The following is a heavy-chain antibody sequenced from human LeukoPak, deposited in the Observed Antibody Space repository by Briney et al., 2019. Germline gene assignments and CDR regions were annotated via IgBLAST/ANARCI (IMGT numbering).Heavy chain of an antibody. V-gene: IGHV4-34*01. CDR3: ASTVEMATITYDY. CDR1: GGSFSGYY. D-gene: IGHD5-24*01. Sequence: SETLSLTCAVYGGSFSGYYWSWIRQPPGKGLEWIGEINHSGSTNYNPSLKSRVTISVGTSKNQFSLKLSSVTAADTAVYYCASTVEMATITYDYWGQGTLVTVSS. CDR2: INHSGST. J-gene: IGHJ4*02.